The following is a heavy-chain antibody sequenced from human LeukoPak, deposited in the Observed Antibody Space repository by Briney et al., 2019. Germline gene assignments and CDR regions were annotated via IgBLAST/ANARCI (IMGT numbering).Heavy chain of an antibody. CDR1: GGSISCGGYA. Sequence: SETLSLTCAVSGGSISCGGYAWSWIRQPPGKGLEWIGYIYYSGSTYYNPSLKSRVTISVDTSKNQFSLKLSSVTAADTAVYYCARLSSSWSLFDYWGQGTLVTVSS. V-gene: IGHV4-30-4*07. J-gene: IGHJ4*02. CDR2: IYYSGST. CDR3: ARLSSSWSLFDY. D-gene: IGHD6-13*01.